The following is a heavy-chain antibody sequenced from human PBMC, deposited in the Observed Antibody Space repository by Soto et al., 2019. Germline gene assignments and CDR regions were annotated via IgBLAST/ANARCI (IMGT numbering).Heavy chain of an antibody. J-gene: IGHJ4*02. D-gene: IGHD3-16*01. V-gene: IGHV1-69*06. Sequence: QVQLVQSGAEVKMPGSSVKVSCKTSGGMFITSGFSWVRQAPGQGLEWMGGIIPFLGTTKHAQKFQGRVTITADKSTNTAYMELNNLKCEDTATYNCARETAHRDASGRPLVSENFDYWGQGTRVTVSS. CDR2: IIPFLGTT. CDR1: GGMFITSG. CDR3: ARETAHRDASGRPLVSENFDY.